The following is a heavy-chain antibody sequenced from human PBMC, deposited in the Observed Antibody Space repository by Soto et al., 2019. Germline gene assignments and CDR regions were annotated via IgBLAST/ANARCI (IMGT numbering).Heavy chain of an antibody. J-gene: IGHJ6*02. CDR1: GFTFSSYA. Sequence: EVQLLESGGGLVQPGGSLRLSCAASGFTFSSYAMSWVRQAPGKGLEWVSAISGSDGSTDYADSVKGRFTISRDISKNTLYLQMTSLRADDTAVYYCAKVLWFGGQIHLGGMDVWGQGTTVTVSS. V-gene: IGHV3-23*01. CDR2: ISGSDGST. D-gene: IGHD3-10*01. CDR3: AKVLWFGGQIHLGGMDV.